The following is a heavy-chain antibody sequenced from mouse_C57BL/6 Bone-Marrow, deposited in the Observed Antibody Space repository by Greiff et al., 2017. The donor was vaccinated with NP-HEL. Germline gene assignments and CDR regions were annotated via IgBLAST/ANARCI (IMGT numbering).Heavy chain of an antibody. Sequence: VQLQQPGAELVKPGASVKLSCKASGYTFTSYWMQWVNQRPGQGLEWIGEIDPSDSYTNYNQKFKGKATLTVDTSSSTAYMQLSSLTSEDSAVYYCARSPYDGYYPDYWGQGTSVTVSS. CDR3: ARSPYDGYYPDY. CDR1: GYTFTSYW. V-gene: IGHV1-50*01. J-gene: IGHJ4*01. D-gene: IGHD2-3*01. CDR2: IDPSDSYT.